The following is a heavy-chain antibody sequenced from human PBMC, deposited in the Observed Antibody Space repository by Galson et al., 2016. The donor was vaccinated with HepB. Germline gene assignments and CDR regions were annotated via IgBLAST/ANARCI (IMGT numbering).Heavy chain of an antibody. J-gene: IGHJ3*02. Sequence: SLRLSCAASGFTFDDYGMHWVRQAPGKGLEWVSGISWNSGHIDPADSVRGRFTIYRDNAKNSLFLQMHSLRPEDTALYFCAKERTALTIDAFDIWGQGTMVTVSS. CDR1: GFTFDDYG. CDR2: ISWNSGHI. CDR3: AKERTALTIDAFDI. V-gene: IGHV3-9*01. D-gene: IGHD2-21*02.